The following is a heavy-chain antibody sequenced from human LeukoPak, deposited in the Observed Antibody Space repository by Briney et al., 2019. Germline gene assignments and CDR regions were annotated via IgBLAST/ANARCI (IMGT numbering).Heavy chain of an antibody. J-gene: IGHJ5*02. D-gene: IGHD3-22*01. CDR1: GGTFSSYA. V-gene: IGHV1-69*01. Sequence: SVKVSCKASGGTFSSYAISWVRQAPGQGLEWMGGLIPIFGTANYAQKFQGRVTITAGESTSTAYMELSSLRSEDTAVYYYARAHPTDYYDSSVDPWGQGTLVTVSS. CDR2: LIPIFGTA. CDR3: ARAHPTDYYDSSVDP.